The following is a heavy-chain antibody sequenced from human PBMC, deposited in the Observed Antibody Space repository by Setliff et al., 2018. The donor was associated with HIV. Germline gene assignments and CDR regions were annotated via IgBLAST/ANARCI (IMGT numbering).Heavy chain of an antibody. CDR3: ARRRPPPSGSYSKYYMDV. Sequence: SETLSLTCTVSGGSISSGRYYWSWIRQPAGKGLEWIGHIYTGGSPNYNPSLMSRVTISIDTSKDQLSLKVSSVTAADTAVYYCARRRPPPSGSYSKYYMDVWGKGTTVTVSS. V-gene: IGHV4-61*09. CDR2: IYTGGSP. CDR1: GGSISSGRYY. D-gene: IGHD1-26*01. J-gene: IGHJ6*03.